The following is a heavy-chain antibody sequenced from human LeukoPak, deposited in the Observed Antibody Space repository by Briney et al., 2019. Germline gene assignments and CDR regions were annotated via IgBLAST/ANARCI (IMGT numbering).Heavy chain of an antibody. D-gene: IGHD3-22*01. J-gene: IGHJ4*02. CDR1: GYTFTSYD. V-gene: IGHV1-24*01. Sequence: ASVKVSCKASGYTFTSYDINWVRQAPGKGLEWMGGFDPDTVETIYAQKFQGRVTMTEDTSTDTAYMDLSSLRSDDTAVYYCATVRYYDSPGDSDYFDFWGQGTLVTVSS. CDR3: ATVRYYDSPGDSDYFDF. CDR2: FDPDTVET.